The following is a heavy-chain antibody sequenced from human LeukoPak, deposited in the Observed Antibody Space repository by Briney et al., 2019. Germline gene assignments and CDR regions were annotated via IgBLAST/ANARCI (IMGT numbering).Heavy chain of an antibody. V-gene: IGHV3-33*01. CDR3: ARDGAYYYGSGTYYYYGMDV. J-gene: IGHJ6*02. CDR1: GFTFSSYG. Sequence: PGRSLRLSCAASGFTFSSYGMHWVRQAPGKGLEWVAVIWYDGGNKYYADSVKGRFTISRDNSKNTLYLQMNSLRAEDTVVYYCARDGAYYYGSGTYYYYGMDVWGQGTTVTVSS. CDR2: IWYDGGNK. D-gene: IGHD3-10*01.